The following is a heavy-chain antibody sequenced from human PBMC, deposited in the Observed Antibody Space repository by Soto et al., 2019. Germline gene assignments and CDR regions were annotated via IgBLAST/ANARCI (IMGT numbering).Heavy chain of an antibody. V-gene: IGHV4-39*01. Sequence: SQTLSLTCTVSGGSISSSSYYWGWIRQPPGKGLEWIGSIYYSGSTYYNPSLKSRVTISVDTSKNQFSLKLSSVTAADTAVYYCARVRFLEWLLWYNWFDPWGQGTLVTVSS. CDR1: GGSISSSSYY. D-gene: IGHD3-3*01. CDR2: IYYSGST. J-gene: IGHJ5*02. CDR3: ARVRFLEWLLWYNWFDP.